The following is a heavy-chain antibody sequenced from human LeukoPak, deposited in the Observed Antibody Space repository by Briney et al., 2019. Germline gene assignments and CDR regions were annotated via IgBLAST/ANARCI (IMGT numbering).Heavy chain of an antibody. D-gene: IGHD3-10*01. Sequence: GASVKVSCKVSGYTLTELSMHWVRQAPGKGLEWMGGFDPEDGETIYAQKFQGRVTMTEDTSTDIAYMELSSLRSEDTAVYYCATIVRGEFSFNYWGQGTLVTVSS. CDR3: ATIVRGEFSFNY. V-gene: IGHV1-24*01. CDR1: GYTLTELS. J-gene: IGHJ4*02. CDR2: FDPEDGET.